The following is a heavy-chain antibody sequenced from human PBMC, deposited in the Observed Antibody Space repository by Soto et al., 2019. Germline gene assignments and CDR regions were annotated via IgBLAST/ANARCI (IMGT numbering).Heavy chain of an antibody. CDR1: GFTFSSYA. Sequence: EVQLLESGGGLVQPGGSLRLSCAASGFTFSSYAMSWVRQAPGKGLEWVSSISGNGGSTNYADSVKGRFTISRDNSKKTHDLHMNSLRAEDTAIYDCAKERGGYCTRTTCYGGGSFDYWGQGTLVTVSS. J-gene: IGHJ4*02. CDR2: ISGNGGST. CDR3: AKERGGYCTRTTCYGGGSFDY. D-gene: IGHD2-2*01. V-gene: IGHV3-23*01.